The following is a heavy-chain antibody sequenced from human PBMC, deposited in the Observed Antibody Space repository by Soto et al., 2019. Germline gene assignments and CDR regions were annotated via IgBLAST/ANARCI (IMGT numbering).Heavy chain of an antibody. CDR1: GFTFSSYA. CDR3: AKTVGGGSYFFQH. CDR2: ISGSGGST. D-gene: IGHD2-15*01. Sequence: EVQLLESGGGLVQPGGSLRLSCAASGFTFSSYAMSWVRQAPGKGLEWVSAISGSGGSTYYADSVKGRFTITRDNSKNTLYLQMNSLRDEDTAVYYCAKTVGGGSYFFQHWGQGTLVTVSS. V-gene: IGHV3-23*01. J-gene: IGHJ1*01.